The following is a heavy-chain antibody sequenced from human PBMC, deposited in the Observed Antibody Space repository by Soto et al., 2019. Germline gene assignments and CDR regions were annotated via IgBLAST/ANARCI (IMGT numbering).Heavy chain of an antibody. J-gene: IGHJ4*02. D-gene: IGHD4-17*01. V-gene: IGHV3-11*01. CDR1: GFTFSDYY. CDR2: ISSSGSTI. CDR3: ARLDYGDYLAPQQLFDY. Sequence: GGSLRLSCAASGFTFSDYYMSWIRQAPGKGLEWVSYISSSGSTIYYADSVKGRFTISRDNAKNSLYLQMNSLRAEDTAVYYCARLDYGDYLAPQQLFDYWGQGTLVTVSS.